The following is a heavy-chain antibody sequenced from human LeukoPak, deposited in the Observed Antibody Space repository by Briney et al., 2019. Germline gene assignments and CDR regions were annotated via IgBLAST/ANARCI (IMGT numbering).Heavy chain of an antibody. V-gene: IGHV3-49*04. CDR2: IRSKAYGGTT. J-gene: IGHJ3*02. Sequence: GGSLRLSCAASGFTFSSYSMNWVRQAPGKGLEWVGFIRSKAYGGTTEYAASVKGRFTISRDDSKSIAYLQMNSLKTEDTAVYYCTRKNWAFDIWGQGTMVTVSS. CDR1: GFTFSSYS. CDR3: TRKNWAFDI.